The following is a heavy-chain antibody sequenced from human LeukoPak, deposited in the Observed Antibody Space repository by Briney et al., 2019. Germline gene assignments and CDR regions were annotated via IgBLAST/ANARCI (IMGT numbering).Heavy chain of an antibody. V-gene: IGHV4-38-2*02. CDR3: ARERVSTCWFDS. CDR1: GYSISSGYY. CDR2: IYHSGST. Sequence: SETLSLTCTVSGYSISSGYYWGWIRQPPGKGLEWIGSIYHSGSTYYNPSLKSRVTISVDTSKNQFSLKLSSVTAADTAVYYCARERVSTCWFDSWGQGTLVTVSS. J-gene: IGHJ5*01. D-gene: IGHD6-13*01.